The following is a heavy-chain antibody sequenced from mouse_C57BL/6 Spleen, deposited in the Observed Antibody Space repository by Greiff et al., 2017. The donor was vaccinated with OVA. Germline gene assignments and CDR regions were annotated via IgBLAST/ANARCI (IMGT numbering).Heavy chain of an antibody. D-gene: IGHD2-3*01. V-gene: IGHV1-82*01. CDR3: ASPSIYDGYYGYFDV. J-gene: IGHJ1*03. CDR2: IYPGDGDT. Sequence: VQLQQSGPELVKPEASVKISCKASGYAFSSSWMNWVKQRPGKGLEWIGRIYPGDGDTNYNGKFKGKATLTADKSSSTAYMQLSSLTSEDSAVYFCASPSIYDGYYGYFDVCGTGTTVTVSS. CDR1: GYAFSSSW.